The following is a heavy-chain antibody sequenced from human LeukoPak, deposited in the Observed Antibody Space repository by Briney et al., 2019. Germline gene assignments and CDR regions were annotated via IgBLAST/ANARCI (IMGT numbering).Heavy chain of an antibody. CDR1: GFTFSSYG. Sequence: GGSLRLSCAASGFTFSSYGMSWVRQAPGKGLEWVSAISCSGGSTYYADSVKGRFTISRDNSKNTLYLQMNSLRAEDTAVYYCAKVRGRLDAFDIWGQGTMVTVSS. CDR3: AKVRGRLDAFDI. D-gene: IGHD3-3*01. CDR2: ISCSGGST. V-gene: IGHV3-23*01. J-gene: IGHJ3*02.